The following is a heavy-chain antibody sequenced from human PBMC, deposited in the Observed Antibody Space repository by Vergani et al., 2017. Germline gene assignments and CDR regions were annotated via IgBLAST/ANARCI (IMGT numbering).Heavy chain of an antibody. V-gene: IGHV4-34*01. D-gene: IGHD4-23*01. J-gene: IGHJ5*02. CDR1: CGSFSGYY. CDR3: ARGPFAKVIYGGKLSWFDP. Sequence: QVQLQQWGAGLLKPSETLSLTCAVYCGSFSGYYWSWIRQPPGKGLEWIGEINHSGSTNYNPSLKSRVTISVDTSKNQFSLKLSSVTAADTAVYYCARGPFAKVIYGGKLSWFDPWGQGTLVTVSS. CDR2: INHSGST.